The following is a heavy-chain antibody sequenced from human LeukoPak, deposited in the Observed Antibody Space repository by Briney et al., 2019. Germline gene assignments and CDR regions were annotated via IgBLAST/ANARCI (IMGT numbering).Heavy chain of an antibody. CDR1: GYTFTSNY. CDR2: IYPRDGST. CDR3: ARDQEGFDY. Sequence: ASVKVSCKASGYTFTSNYIHWVRQAPGQGLEWMGMIYPRDGSTSYAQKFQGRVTVTRDTSTSTVHLELSGLRSEDTAVYYCARDQEGFDYWGQGTLVTVSS. V-gene: IGHV1-46*01. J-gene: IGHJ4*02.